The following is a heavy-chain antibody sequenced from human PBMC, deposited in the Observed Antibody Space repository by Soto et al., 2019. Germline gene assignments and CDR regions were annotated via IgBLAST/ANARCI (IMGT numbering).Heavy chain of an antibody. CDR2: ISYDGSNK. V-gene: IGHV3-30-3*01. CDR1: VFTFSSYA. CDR3: ASDEVTGTTLDYYYGMEV. D-gene: IGHD1-7*01. J-gene: IGHJ6*01. Sequence: XGSLRLSCASSVFTFSSYAMHWVRHSPGKWLEWVAVISYDGSNKYNADSVKGRFTVSRDNSKNTLYLQMNSLRAQDTAVYYCASDEVTGTTLDYYYGMEVWGPGTTGSVSS.